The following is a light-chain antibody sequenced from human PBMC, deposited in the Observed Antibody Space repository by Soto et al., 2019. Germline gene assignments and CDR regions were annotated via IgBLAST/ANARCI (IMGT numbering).Light chain of an antibody. Sequence: EIVLTQSPGTLSLSPGERATLSCRASQSVSSSNLAWYQQKPGQAPSLLIFGASSRATGIPDRFSGGGSGTDFPLTISGLEPEDFAVYYCQQYGTSPRTFGQGTKVEIK. CDR3: QQYGTSPRT. CDR2: GAS. V-gene: IGKV3-20*01. J-gene: IGKJ1*01. CDR1: QSVSSSN.